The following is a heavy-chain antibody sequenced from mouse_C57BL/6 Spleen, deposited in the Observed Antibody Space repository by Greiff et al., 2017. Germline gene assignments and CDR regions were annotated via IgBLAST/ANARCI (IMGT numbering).Heavy chain of an antibody. V-gene: IGHV1-72*01. CDR3: ARGCYYYDGAPGYY. CDR1: GYTFTSYW. Sequence: VQLQQPGAELVKPGASVKLSCKASGYTFTSYWMHWVKQRPGRGLEWIGRIDPNSGGTKYNEKFKSKATLTLDKPYSTAYMQLSSLSSDDSAVYYCARGCYYYDGAPGYYWGQGTTLTSSS. CDR2: IDPNSGGT. D-gene: IGHD2-4*01. J-gene: IGHJ2*01.